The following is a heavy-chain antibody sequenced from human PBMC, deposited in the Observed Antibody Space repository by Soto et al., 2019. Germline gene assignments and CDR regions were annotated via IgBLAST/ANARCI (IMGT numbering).Heavy chain of an antibody. J-gene: IGHJ4*02. Sequence: SETLSLTCTAYGGSFSCYYWSWIRQPPGKGLEWIGEINHSGSTNYNPSLKSRVTISVDTSKNQFSLKLSSVTAADPAVYYCARPTVTHDAGFDYWGPGTLVTVSS. CDR2: INHSGST. CDR3: ARPTVTHDAGFDY. CDR1: GGSFSCYY. D-gene: IGHD4-17*01. V-gene: IGHV4-34*01.